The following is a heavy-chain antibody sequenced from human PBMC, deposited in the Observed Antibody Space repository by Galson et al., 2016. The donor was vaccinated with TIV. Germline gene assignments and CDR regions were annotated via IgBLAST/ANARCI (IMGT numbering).Heavy chain of an antibody. CDR1: GYMFSAHW. CDR3: AKGKEYYEF. D-gene: IGHD3-16*01. CDR2: MNPGDSET. Sequence: QSGAEVTKPGESLIISCKASGYMFSAHWFGWVRQMPRKGPEWIGIMNPGDSETRYSPSFEGQVTISADNSISTAYLQWHSLKASDTAVYYCAKGKEYYEFWGQGTLVTVSS. V-gene: IGHV5-51*03. J-gene: IGHJ4*02.